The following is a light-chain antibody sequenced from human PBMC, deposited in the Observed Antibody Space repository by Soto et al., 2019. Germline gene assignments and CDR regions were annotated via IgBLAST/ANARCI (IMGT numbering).Light chain of an antibody. CDR1: QSISSY. CDR2: AAS. J-gene: IGKJ2*01. Sequence: DIQMTQSPSSLSASVGDRVTITCRASQSISSYLNWYQQKPGKAPKLLIYAASSLQSGVPSRFSGSGSGTDFTLTISSLQHEDFATYYCQQSYSTLRYTFGQGTKLEIK. CDR3: QQSYSTLRYT. V-gene: IGKV1-39*01.